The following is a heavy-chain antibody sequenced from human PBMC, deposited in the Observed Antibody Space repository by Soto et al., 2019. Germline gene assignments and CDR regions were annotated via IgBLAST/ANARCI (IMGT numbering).Heavy chain of an antibody. CDR3: VSSDSSGRWGRFDP. Sequence: SETLSLTCTVSGGSISSSSYYWGWIRQPPGKGLEWIGSIYYSGSTYYNPSLKSRVTISVDTSKNQFSLKLSSVTAADTAVYYCVSSDSSGRWGRFDPWGQGTLVTVSS. CDR1: GGSISSSSYY. CDR2: IYYSGST. J-gene: IGHJ5*02. D-gene: IGHD3-22*01. V-gene: IGHV4-39*01.